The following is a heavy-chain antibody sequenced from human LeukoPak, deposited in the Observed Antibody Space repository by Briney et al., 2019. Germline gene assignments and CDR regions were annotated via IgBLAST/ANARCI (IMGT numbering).Heavy chain of an antibody. Sequence: GASVEVSCKASGYTFTSYYMHWVRQAPGQGLEWMGIINPSGGSTSYAQKFQGRVTMTRDTSTSTVYMELSSLRSEDTAVYYCARGEGFLEWLLVQSYYYYGMDVWGQGTTVTVSS. V-gene: IGHV1-46*01. CDR2: INPSGGST. CDR3: ARGEGFLEWLLVQSYYYYGMDV. D-gene: IGHD3-3*01. CDR1: GYTFTSYY. J-gene: IGHJ6*02.